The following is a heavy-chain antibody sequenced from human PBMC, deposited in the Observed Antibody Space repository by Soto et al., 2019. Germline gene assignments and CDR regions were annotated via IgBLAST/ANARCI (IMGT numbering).Heavy chain of an antibody. D-gene: IGHD2-2*01. CDR1: GGSFSGYY. J-gene: IGHJ4*02. CDR3: ARCGYCSSTSCSTFDY. V-gene: IGHV4-34*01. CDR2: INHSGST. Sequence: PSETLSLTCAVYGGSFSGYYWSWIRQPPGKGLEWIGEINHSGSTNYNPPLKSRVTISVDTSKNQFSLKLSSVTAADTAVYYCARCGYCSSTSCSTFDYWGQGTLVTVSS.